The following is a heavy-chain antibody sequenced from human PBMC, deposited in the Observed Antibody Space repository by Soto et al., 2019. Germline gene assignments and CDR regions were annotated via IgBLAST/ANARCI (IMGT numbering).Heavy chain of an antibody. Sequence: SVKVSCKASGGTFSSYAISWVRQAPGQGLEWMGGIIPIFGTANYAQKFQGRVTITADESTSTAYMELSSLRSEDTAVYYCARSGYSYGYHYFDYWGQGTMVTVYS. CDR1: GGTFSSYA. J-gene: IGHJ4*02. V-gene: IGHV1-69*13. D-gene: IGHD5-18*01. CDR2: IIPIFGTA. CDR3: ARSGYSYGYHYFDY.